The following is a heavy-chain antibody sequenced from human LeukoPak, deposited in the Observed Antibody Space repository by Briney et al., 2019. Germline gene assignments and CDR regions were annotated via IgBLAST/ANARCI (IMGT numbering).Heavy chain of an antibody. Sequence: SETLSLTCTASGGSISSHYWSWIRQPPGKGLEWIGYVYYSGSTNYNPSLKSRVTISVDTSKNQFPLKLSSVTAADTAVYYCARGYSSGWFTFDYWGQGTLVTVSS. V-gene: IGHV4-59*11. CDR3: ARGYSSGWFTFDY. CDR2: VYYSGST. D-gene: IGHD6-19*01. CDR1: GGSISSHY. J-gene: IGHJ4*02.